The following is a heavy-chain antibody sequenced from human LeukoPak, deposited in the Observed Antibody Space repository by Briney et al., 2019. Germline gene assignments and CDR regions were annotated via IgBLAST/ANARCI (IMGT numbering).Heavy chain of an antibody. Sequence: GASVKVSCKASGYTFTSYGISWVRQAPGQGLEWMGWISGYNGNTNYPQKVQGRVTMTTDTSTSTACMELRSLRSDDTAVYYCARDCSSTSCYVAFDIWGQGTMVTVSS. V-gene: IGHV1-18*01. J-gene: IGHJ3*02. CDR1: GYTFTSYG. CDR3: ARDCSSTSCYVAFDI. D-gene: IGHD2-2*01. CDR2: ISGYNGNT.